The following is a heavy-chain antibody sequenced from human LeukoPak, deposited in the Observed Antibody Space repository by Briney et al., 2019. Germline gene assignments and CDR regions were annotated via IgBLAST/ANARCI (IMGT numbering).Heavy chain of an antibody. CDR3: AREPGYSGYDGFDP. V-gene: IGHV1-2*02. Sequence: ASVKVSCKASGYTFTGYYMHWVRQAPGQGLEWMGWINPNSGGTNYAQKFQGRVTMTRDTSISTAYMELSRLRSDDTAVYYCAREPGYSGYDGFDPWGQGTLVTVSS. CDR2: INPNSGGT. D-gene: IGHD5-12*01. J-gene: IGHJ5*02. CDR1: GYTFTGYY.